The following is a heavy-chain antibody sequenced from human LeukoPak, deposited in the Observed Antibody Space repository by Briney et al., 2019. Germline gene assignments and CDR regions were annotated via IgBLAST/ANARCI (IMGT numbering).Heavy chain of an antibody. J-gene: IGHJ3*02. D-gene: IGHD1-26*01. CDR2: ISSSSSTI. CDR3: ASDWELPAAGAFDI. Sequence: GRSLRLSCAASGFTFSSYSMNWVRQAAGKGLEWVSYISSSSSTIYYADSVKGRFTISRDNAKNSLYLQMNSLRAEDTAVYYCASDWELPAAGAFDIWGQGTTVTVSS. CDR1: GFTFSSYS. V-gene: IGHV3-48*04.